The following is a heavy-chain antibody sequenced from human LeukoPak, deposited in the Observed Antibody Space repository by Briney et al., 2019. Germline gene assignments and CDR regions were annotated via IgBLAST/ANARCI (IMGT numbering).Heavy chain of an antibody. CDR2: MNPNSGNT. V-gene: IGHV1-8*01. D-gene: IGHD5-12*01. CDR1: GYTFTSYD. J-gene: IGHJ4*02. Sequence: ASVKVSCKASGYTFTSYDINWVRQATGQGLEWMGWMNPNSGNTGYAQKFQGRVTMTRNTSISTAYMELSGLRSEDTAVYYCAKDRYSYSGCCDYWGQGTLVTVSS. CDR3: AKDRYSYSGCCDY.